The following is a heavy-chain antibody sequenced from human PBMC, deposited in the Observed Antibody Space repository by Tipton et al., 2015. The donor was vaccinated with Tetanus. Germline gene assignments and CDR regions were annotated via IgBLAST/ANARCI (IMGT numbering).Heavy chain of an antibody. CDR1: GFAFSSYL. Sequence: SLRLSCAASGFAFSSYLMTWVRQAPGKGLELVASLKHDATEEYYVDSVKGRFAISRDNAANSMYVQMNSLRVEDTAVYYCARGSSDKGAKNWLDPWGQGTLVTVSS. V-gene: IGHV3-7*01. CDR2: LKHDATEE. CDR3: ARGSSDKGAKNWLDP. D-gene: IGHD6-19*01. J-gene: IGHJ5*02.